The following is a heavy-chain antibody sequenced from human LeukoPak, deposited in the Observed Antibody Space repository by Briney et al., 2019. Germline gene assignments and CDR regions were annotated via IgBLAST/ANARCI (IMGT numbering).Heavy chain of an antibody. Sequence: GGSLRLSCAASGFTFSSYEMNWVRQAPGKGLEWVSAISGSGGSTYYADSVKGRFTISRDNSKNSLYLQMNSLRAEDTALYYCARDHYSSSWYDAFDIWGQGTMVTVSS. CDR2: ISGSGGST. V-gene: IGHV3-23*01. CDR1: GFTFSSYE. D-gene: IGHD6-13*01. J-gene: IGHJ3*02. CDR3: ARDHYSSSWYDAFDI.